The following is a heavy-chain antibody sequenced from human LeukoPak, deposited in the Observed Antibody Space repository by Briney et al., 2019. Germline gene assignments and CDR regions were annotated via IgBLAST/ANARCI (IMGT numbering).Heavy chain of an antibody. CDR3: AREALAIDY. Sequence: SETLSLTCTVSGGSISSYYWSWIRQPPGKGLEWIGYIYYSGSTNYNPSLKSRVTISVDTSKNQFSLKLSSVTAADTAVYYCAREALAIDYWGQETLVTVSS. V-gene: IGHV4-59*01. CDR1: GGSISSYY. CDR2: IYYSGST. D-gene: IGHD6-13*01. J-gene: IGHJ4*02.